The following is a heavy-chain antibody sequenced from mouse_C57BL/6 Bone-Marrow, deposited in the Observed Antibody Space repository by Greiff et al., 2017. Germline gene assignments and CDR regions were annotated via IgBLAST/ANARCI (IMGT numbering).Heavy chain of an antibody. J-gene: IGHJ3*01. CDR3: ARRYYSSFFAF. Sequence: QVQLQQPGAELVKPGASVKMSCTASGYTFTSSCITWVKQRPGQGLEWIGDIYPGSGSTNYNEKFQSKATLTVDTSSSTAYMQLSSLTSEDSAFYYCARRYYSSFFAFWGRGPVITVSA. V-gene: IGHV1-55*01. CDR1: GYTFTSSC. D-gene: IGHD2-5*01. CDR2: IYPGSGST.